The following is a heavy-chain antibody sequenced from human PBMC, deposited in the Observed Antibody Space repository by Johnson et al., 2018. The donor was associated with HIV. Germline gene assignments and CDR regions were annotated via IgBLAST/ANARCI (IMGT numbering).Heavy chain of an antibody. CDR2: IYSGGSP. CDR1: GFTVSSNY. D-gene: IGHD3-9*01. V-gene: IGHV3-66*02. J-gene: IGHJ3*01. Sequence: VQLVESGGGLVQPGGSLRLSCAASGFTVSSNYMSWVRQAPGKGLEWVSVIYSGGSPYYADSGRGRITIPRDNSKKTLYLQMNSLRAEDTAVYYCVRERFSDILTGYHAFDVWGQVTMVTVSS. CDR3: VRERFSDILTGYHAFDV.